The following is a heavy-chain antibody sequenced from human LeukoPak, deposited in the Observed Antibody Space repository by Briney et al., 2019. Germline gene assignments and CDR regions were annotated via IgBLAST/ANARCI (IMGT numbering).Heavy chain of an antibody. CDR3: VREVGSTRVEFAF. CDR2: ISVSTGNT. V-gene: IGHV1-18*01. J-gene: IGHJ4*02. Sequence: ASVNVSCKASGYAFSRYGISWVRQAPGQGLEFMGWISVSTGNTNYAQKLQGRVTMTTDTSTDTAYMELRSLSSDDTALYFCVREVGSTRVEFAFWGQGTLVTVSS. D-gene: IGHD1-26*01. CDR1: GYAFSRYG.